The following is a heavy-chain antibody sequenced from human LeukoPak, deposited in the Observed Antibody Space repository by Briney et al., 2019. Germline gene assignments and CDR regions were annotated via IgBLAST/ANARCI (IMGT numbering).Heavy chain of an antibody. CDR3: ARGAGYYYDSSGPGFDY. CDR2: INPSGGST. CDR1: GYTFTSYY. V-gene: IGHV1-46*01. D-gene: IGHD3-22*01. J-gene: IGHJ4*02. Sequence: GASVKVSCKASGYTFTSYYMHWVRQAPGQGLEWMGIINPSGGSTSYAQKFQGRVTMTRDTSTSTVYMELSSLRSEDTAVYYCARGAGYYYDSSGPGFDYWGQGTLVTVSS.